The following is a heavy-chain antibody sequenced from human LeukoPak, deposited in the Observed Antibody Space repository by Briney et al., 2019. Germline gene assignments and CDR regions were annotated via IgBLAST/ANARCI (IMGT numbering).Heavy chain of an antibody. D-gene: IGHD3-9*01. Sequence: GGSLRLSCAASGFTFDDYAMHWVRQAPGKGLEWVSGISWNSGSIGYADSVKGRFTISRDNSKNTLYLQMNSLRAEDTAVYYCAKVLLRGFVTRSFYFDYWGQGTLVTVSS. J-gene: IGHJ4*02. CDR1: GFTFDDYA. CDR2: ISWNSGSI. CDR3: AKVLLRGFVTRSFYFDY. V-gene: IGHV3-9*01.